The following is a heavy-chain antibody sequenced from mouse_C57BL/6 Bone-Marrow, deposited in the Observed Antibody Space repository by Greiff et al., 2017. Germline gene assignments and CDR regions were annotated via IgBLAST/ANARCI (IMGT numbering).Heavy chain of an antibody. D-gene: IGHD1-1*01. CDR2: ISSGGDYI. CDR3: TRDTTVVYWYFDV. Sequence: VQLKESGEGLVKPGGSLKLSCAASGFTFSSYAMSWVRQTPEKRLEWVAYISSGGDYIYYADTVKGRFTISRDNARNTLYLQMSSLKSEDTAMYYCTRDTTVVYWYFDVWGTGTTVTVSS. J-gene: IGHJ1*03. V-gene: IGHV5-9-1*02. CDR1: GFTFSSYA.